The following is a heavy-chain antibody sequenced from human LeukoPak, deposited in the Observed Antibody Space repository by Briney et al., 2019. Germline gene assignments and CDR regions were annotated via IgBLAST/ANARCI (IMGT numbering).Heavy chain of an antibody. V-gene: IGHV3-30-3*01. Sequence: GGSLRLSCAASGFTFSSYAMHWVRQAPGKGLEWVAVISYDGSNKYYADSVKGRFTISRDNSKNTLYLQMNSLRAEDTAVYYCARDARSLLWFGELSEFDYWGQGTLVTVSS. J-gene: IGHJ4*02. CDR1: GFTFSSYA. D-gene: IGHD3-10*01. CDR2: ISYDGSNK. CDR3: ARDARSLLWFGELSEFDY.